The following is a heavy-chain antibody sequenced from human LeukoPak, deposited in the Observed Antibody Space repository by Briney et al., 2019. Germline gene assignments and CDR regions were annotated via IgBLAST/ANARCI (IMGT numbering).Heavy chain of an antibody. Sequence: GGSLRLSCAASGFTFSDYYMSWIRQAPGKGLEWISYISSSASTIYYADSVRGRFTISRDNGKNSLYLQMNSLRAEDTAVYYCARFASLSSSSSYDYWGQGTLVTVSS. V-gene: IGHV3-11*04. CDR1: GFTFSDYY. CDR2: ISSSASTI. CDR3: ARFASLSSSSSYDY. J-gene: IGHJ4*02. D-gene: IGHD6-6*01.